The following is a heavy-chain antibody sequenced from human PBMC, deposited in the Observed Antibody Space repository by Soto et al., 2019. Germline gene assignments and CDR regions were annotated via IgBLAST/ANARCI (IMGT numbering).Heavy chain of an antibody. CDR3: ATPLLYCPSGMCFDF. D-gene: IGHD2-15*01. CDR2: IYYSGDT. V-gene: IGHV4-39*01. CDR1: GGSMSSSSYF. J-gene: IGHJ4*02. Sequence: QLQLQESGPGQMKPSETLSLSCTVSGGSMSSSSYFCGWMRQPPGKGLEWLGTIYYSGDTLYNPSLKRRVTMSIDPSKNQVSVKLSSVTAADTAVYYCATPLLYCPSGMCFDFWGQVTLVTVSS.